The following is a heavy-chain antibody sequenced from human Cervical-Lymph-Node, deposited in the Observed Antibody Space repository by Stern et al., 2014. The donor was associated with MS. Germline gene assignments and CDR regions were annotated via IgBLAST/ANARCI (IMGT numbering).Heavy chain of an antibody. Sequence: QLVQSGGGVVQPGTSLRLSCAASGFTYRSFAMHWVRQAPGKGLEWVAVISNDETKTNYADSVKGRFVISRDNSKNTLYLQMSSLRHDDTAVYYCVPGSGAFDFWGQGTLVIVSS. CDR1: GFTYRSFA. D-gene: IGHD3-10*01. CDR2: ISNDETKT. J-gene: IGHJ4*02. V-gene: IGHV3-30*03. CDR3: VPGSGAFDF.